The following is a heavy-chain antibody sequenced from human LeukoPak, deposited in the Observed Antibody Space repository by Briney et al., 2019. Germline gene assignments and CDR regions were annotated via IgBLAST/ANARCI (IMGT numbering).Heavy chain of an antibody. D-gene: IGHD2-2*01. J-gene: IGHJ4*02. Sequence: PGRSLRLSCAASGFTFSSYAMHWVRQAPGKGLEWVAVISYDRSNKYYADSVKGRFTISRDNSKNTLYLQMNSLRAEDTAVYYCARVAFRGIVVVPAAVDYWGQGTLVTVSS. CDR3: ARVAFRGIVVVPAAVDY. CDR1: GFTFSSYA. CDR2: ISYDRSNK. V-gene: IGHV3-30*04.